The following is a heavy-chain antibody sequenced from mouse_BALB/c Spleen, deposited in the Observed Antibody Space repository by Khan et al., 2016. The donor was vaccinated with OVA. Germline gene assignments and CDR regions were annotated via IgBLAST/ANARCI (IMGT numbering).Heavy chain of an antibody. CDR2: IWGGCST. D-gene: IGHD1-1*02. Sequence: QVQLKQSGPGLVAPSQSLSITCTVSGFSLTDYDVSWIRQPPGKGLEWLGVIWGGCSTYYNSALKSRLSISKDNSKSQVFLKMSSLQTDDTAMYYCAKGVWSYDYAFDYWGQGTSVTVSS. J-gene: IGHJ4*01. CDR3: AKGVWSYDYAFDY. CDR1: GFSLTDYD. V-gene: IGHV2-6-5*01.